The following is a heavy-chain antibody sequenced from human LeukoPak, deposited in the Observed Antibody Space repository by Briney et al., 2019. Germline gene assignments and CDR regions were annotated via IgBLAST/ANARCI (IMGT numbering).Heavy chain of an antibody. J-gene: IGHJ4*02. Sequence: GGSLRLSCAASGFTFSSYAMSWVRQAPGKGLEWVSAISGSGGSTYYADSVKGRFTISRDNSKNTLYLQMNSLRAEDTAVYYCAKVQPLYYYDSSGYYYFDYWGQGTLVTVSS. CDR1: GFTFSSYA. V-gene: IGHV3-23*01. CDR2: ISGSGGST. CDR3: AKVQPLYYYDSSGYYYFDY. D-gene: IGHD3-22*01.